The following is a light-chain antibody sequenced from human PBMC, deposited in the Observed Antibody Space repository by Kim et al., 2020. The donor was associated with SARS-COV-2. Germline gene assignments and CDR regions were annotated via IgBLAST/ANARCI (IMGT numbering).Light chain of an antibody. CDR1: QGISTW. CDR3: QQSNSFPRT. V-gene: IGKV1-12*01. J-gene: IGKJ3*01. CDR2: AAL. Sequence: ASVGDTVSITCRASQGISTWLAWYQQKPGKAPKLLIYAALNLQSGVPSRFSGSGFGTDFTLTITNLQPEDFAIYFCQQSNSFPRTFGPGTKVDIK.